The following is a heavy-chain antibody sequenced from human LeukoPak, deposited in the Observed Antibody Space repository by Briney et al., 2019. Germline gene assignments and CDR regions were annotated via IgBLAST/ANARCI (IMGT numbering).Heavy chain of an antibody. V-gene: IGHV3-7*01. Sequence: GGSLRLSCAASGFTFSSYWMSWVRQAPGKGLEWVANIKQDGSEKYYVDSVKGQFTISRDNAKNSLYLQMNSLRAEDTAVYYCAREEGYSNYYYYYYYMDVWGKGTTVTVSS. CDR1: GFTFSSYW. CDR2: IKQDGSEK. D-gene: IGHD4-11*01. CDR3: AREEGYSNYYYYYYYMDV. J-gene: IGHJ6*03.